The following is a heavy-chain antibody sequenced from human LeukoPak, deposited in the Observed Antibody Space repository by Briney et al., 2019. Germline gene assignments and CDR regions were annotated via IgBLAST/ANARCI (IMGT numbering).Heavy chain of an antibody. CDR2: ISSSGSTI. D-gene: IGHD1-14*01. J-gene: IGHJ6*02. Sequence: GGSLRLSCAASGFTFSSYAMSWIRQAPGKGLEWVSYISSSGSTIYYADSVKGRFTISRDNAKNSLYLQMNSLRAEDTAVYYCARGTSLKYYYGMDVWGQGTTVTVSS. CDR1: GFTFSSYA. V-gene: IGHV3-11*01. CDR3: ARGTSLKYYYGMDV.